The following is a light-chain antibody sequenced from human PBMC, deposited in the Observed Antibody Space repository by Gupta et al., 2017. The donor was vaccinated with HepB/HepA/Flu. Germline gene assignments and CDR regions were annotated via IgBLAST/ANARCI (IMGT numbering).Light chain of an antibody. J-gene: IGLJ1*01. CDR3: QSYDSSLSGSV. CDR2: GNS. CDR1: SSNIGAGYD. Sequence: QSVLTQPPSVSGPPGQRVPISCTGSSSNIGAGYDVHWYQQLPGTAPKLLIYGNSNRPSGVPDRFSGSKSGTSASLAITGLQAEDEADYYCQSYDSSLSGSVFGTGTKVTVL. V-gene: IGLV1-40*01.